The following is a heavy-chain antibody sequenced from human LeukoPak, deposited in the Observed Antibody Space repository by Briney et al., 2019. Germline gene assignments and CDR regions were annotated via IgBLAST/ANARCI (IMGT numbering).Heavy chain of an antibody. D-gene: IGHD2-15*01. V-gene: IGHV4-59*08. J-gene: IGHJ4*02. CDR2: IYYSGST. Sequence: SETLSLTCTVSGGSISSYCWSWIRQPPGKGLEWIGYIYYSGSTNYNPSLKSRVTMSVDTSKNQFSLKLSSVTAADTAVYYCARHSAVALSGVDYWGQGTLVTVSS. CDR1: GGSISSYC. CDR3: ARHSAVALSGVDY.